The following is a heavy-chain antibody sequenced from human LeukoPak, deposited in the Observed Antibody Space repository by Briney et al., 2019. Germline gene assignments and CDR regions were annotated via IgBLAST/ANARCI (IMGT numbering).Heavy chain of an antibody. CDR3: ARDLYGDSAGIDY. CDR1: GFTFSSYG. D-gene: IGHD4-17*01. V-gene: IGHV3-33*01. Sequence: SGGSLRLSCAASGFTFSSYGMHWVRQAPGKGLEWAAVIWYDGSNKYYADSVKGRFTISRDNSKNTLYLQMSSLRAEDTAVYYCARDLYGDSAGIDYWGQGTLVTVSS. J-gene: IGHJ4*02. CDR2: IWYDGSNK.